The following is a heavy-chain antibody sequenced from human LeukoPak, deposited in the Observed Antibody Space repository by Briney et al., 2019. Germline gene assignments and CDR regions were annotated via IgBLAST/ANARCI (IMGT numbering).Heavy chain of an antibody. V-gene: IGHV4-39*07. Sequence: SETLSLTCTVSGGSISSSSYYWGWIRQPPGKGLEWIGSIYYSGSTYYNPSLKSRVTISVDTSKNQFSLKLSSVTAADTAVYYCARIRFGELLRPNWFDPWGQGTLVTVSS. CDR3: ARIRFGELLRPNWFDP. CDR1: GGSISSSSYY. J-gene: IGHJ5*02. D-gene: IGHD3-10*01. CDR2: IYYSGST.